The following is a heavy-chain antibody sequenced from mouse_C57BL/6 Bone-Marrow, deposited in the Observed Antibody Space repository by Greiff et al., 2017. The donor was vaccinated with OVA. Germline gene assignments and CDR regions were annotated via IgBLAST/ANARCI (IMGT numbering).Heavy chain of an antibody. V-gene: IGHV1-18*01. CDR2: INPNNGGT. Sequence: VQLQQSGPELVKPGASVKIPCKASGYTFTDYNMDWVKQSHGKSLEWIGDINPNNGGTSYNQKFKGKATLTVDKSSSTAYMELRSLTSEDTAVYYWARWRLRRLHWYFDVWGTGTTVTVS. J-gene: IGHJ1*03. D-gene: IGHD2-4*01. CDR3: ARWRLRRLHWYFDV. CDR1: GYTFTDYN.